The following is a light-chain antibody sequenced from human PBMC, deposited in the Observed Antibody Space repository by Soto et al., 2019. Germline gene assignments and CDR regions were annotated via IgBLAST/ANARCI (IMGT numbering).Light chain of an antibody. Sequence: DIQMTQSPSTLSASVGDRVTITCRASQRISSWLAWYQQKPGKAPKLLIYKASSLESGVPSRFSGSGSGTEFTLTISSLQPDDFATYYCEQYNIYPTFGQGTKVEI. CDR1: QRISSW. CDR3: EQYNIYPT. CDR2: KAS. V-gene: IGKV1-5*03. J-gene: IGKJ1*01.